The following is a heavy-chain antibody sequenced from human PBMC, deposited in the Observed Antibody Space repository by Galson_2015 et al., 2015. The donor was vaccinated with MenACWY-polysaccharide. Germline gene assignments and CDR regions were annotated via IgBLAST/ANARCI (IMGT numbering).Heavy chain of an antibody. CDR2: IKQDGSEK. V-gene: IGHV3-7*01. J-gene: IGHJ2*01. CDR1: GFTFSSYW. CDR3: ARDGSHWYLEL. D-gene: IGHD1-26*01. Sequence: SLRLSCAASGFTFSSYWLSWVRQAPGKGLEWVANIKQDGSEKYYVDSVKGRFTISRDNTQNSLYLQMNSLRAEDTAVYYCARDGSHWYLELWGRGTPVTVSS.